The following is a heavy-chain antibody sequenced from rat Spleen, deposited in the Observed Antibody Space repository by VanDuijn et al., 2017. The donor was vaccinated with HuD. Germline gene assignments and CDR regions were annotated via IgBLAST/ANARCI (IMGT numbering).Heavy chain of an antibody. J-gene: IGHJ2*01. Sequence: EVQLVESGGGLVQPGRSLKLSCVASGFKFNYYWMTWIRQAPGKGLEWVASITNTGSSTYYPDSVKGRFTISRDIAQNILYLQMNSPRSEDTATYYCTTMGYYFDYWGQGVMVTVSS. D-gene: IGHD1-7*01. CDR3: TTMGYYFDY. V-gene: IGHV5-31*01. CDR2: ITNTGSST. CDR1: GFKFNYYW.